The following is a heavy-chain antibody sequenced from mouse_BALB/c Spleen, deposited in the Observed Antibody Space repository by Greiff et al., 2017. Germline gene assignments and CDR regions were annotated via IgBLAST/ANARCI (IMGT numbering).Heavy chain of an antibody. CDR3: ARGGYGCGY. CDR2: ISYDGSN. D-gene: IGHD1-2*01. J-gene: IGHJ2*01. CDR1: VYSITSGYY. Sequence: EVQLQESGPGLVKPSQSLSLTCSVTVYSITSGYYWNWIRQFPGNKLEWMGYISYDGSNNYNPSLKNRISITRDTSKNQFFLKLNSVTTEDTATYYCARGGYGCGYWGQGTTLTVSS. V-gene: IGHV3-6*02.